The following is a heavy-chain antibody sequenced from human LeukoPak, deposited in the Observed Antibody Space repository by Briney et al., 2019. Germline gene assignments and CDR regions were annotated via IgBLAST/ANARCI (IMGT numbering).Heavy chain of an antibody. CDR1: GFTFDNFA. J-gene: IGHJ4*02. CDR3: ARELFDFDY. V-gene: IGHV3-23*01. D-gene: IGHD3-10*01. CDR2: ITGSGGST. Sequence: GGSLRLSCAPSGFTFDNFAMTWVRQAPGKGLEWVSEITGSGGSTYYADSVKGRFTISRDNSKNTLYLQMNSLRAEDTAIYYCARELFDFDYWGQGTLVTVSS.